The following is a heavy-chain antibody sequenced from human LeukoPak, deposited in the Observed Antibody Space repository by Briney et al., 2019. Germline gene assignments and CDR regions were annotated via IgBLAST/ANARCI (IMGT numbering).Heavy chain of an antibody. CDR3: AKSDSGWPNYFDY. CDR1: GFTFSSYG. V-gene: IGHV3-30*18. D-gene: IGHD6-19*01. J-gene: IGHJ4*02. CDR2: ISHDGSNK. Sequence: GGSLRLSCAASGFTFSSYGMHWVRQAPGKGLEWVAVISHDGSNKYYADSVKGRFTISRDNSKNTLYLQMNSLRAEDTAVYYCAKSDSGWPNYFDYWGQGTLVTVSS.